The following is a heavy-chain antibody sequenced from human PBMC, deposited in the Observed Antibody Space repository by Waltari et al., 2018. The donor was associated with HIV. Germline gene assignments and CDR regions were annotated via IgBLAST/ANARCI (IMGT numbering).Heavy chain of an antibody. Sequence: EVQLVESGGGLVQPGGSLRLSCAASGFTVSSNYMSWVSQAPGKGLEWVSVIYSGGSTYYADSVKGRFTISRDNSKNTLYLQMNSLRAEDTAVYYCARESRQNYYDSSGQGPFFDYWGQGTLVTVSS. CDR3: ARESRQNYYDSSGQGPFFDY. D-gene: IGHD3-22*01. CDR2: IYSGGST. J-gene: IGHJ4*02. CDR1: GFTVSSNY. V-gene: IGHV3-66*02.